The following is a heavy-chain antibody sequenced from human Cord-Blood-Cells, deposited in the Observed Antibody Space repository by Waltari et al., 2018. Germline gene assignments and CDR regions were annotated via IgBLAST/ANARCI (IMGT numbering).Heavy chain of an antibody. J-gene: IGHJ4*02. CDR2: IIPIFGTA. D-gene: IGHD3-10*01. Sequence: QVQLVQSGAEVKKPGSSVKVSCKASGGTFSSYAISWVRQAPGQGLEWMGGIIPIFGTANYAQKFQCRVTITADESTSTAYMELSSLRSEDTAVYYCARDQGGYYYGSGSGTFDYWGQGTLVTVSS. V-gene: IGHV1-69*01. CDR3: ARDQGGYYYGSGSGTFDY. CDR1: GGTFSSYA.